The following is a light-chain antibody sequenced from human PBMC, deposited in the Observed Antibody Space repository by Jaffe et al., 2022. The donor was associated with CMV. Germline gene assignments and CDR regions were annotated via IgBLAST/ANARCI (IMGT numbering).Light chain of an antibody. CDR2: SND. CDR1: DSNIGANT. Sequence: QSVLTQPPSASGTPGQRIIISCSGGDSNIGANTVNWYQQVPGAAPKLLIRSNDQRPSGVPDRFAGSKSGPSASLAISGLQSEDEADYYCAAWDDTQHVVLFGGGTKVTVL. J-gene: IGLJ3*02. V-gene: IGLV1-44*01. CDR3: AAWDDTQHVVL.